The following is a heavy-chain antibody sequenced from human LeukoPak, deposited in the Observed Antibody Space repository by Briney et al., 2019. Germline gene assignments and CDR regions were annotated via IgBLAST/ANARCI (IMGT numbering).Heavy chain of an antibody. CDR2: IYSGGST. J-gene: IGHJ3*02. CDR1: GFTVSSNY. V-gene: IGHV3-53*01. CDR3: ARDGDGAFDI. D-gene: IGHD7-27*01. Sequence: GGSLRLSCAASGFTVSSNYMSWVRQAPGKGLEWVSVIYSGGSTYYADSVKGRITISRDNSKSTLYLQMNSLRAEDTAVYYCARDGDGAFDIWGQGTMVTVSS.